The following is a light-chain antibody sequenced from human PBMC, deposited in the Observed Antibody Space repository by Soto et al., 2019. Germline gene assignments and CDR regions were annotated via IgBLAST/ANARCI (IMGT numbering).Light chain of an antibody. V-gene: IGKV3D-15*01. CDR1: QSVSSY. CDR2: EAS. CDR3: QQYNNWPIT. J-gene: IGKJ5*01. Sequence: IVLTQSPATLSFSPGERATLSCRASQSVSSYVAWYQQKPCQSPRLLMYEASTRATAIPARFSGGGSGTDFTLTISSLQSEDFAAYYCQQYNNWPITFGQGTRLEIK.